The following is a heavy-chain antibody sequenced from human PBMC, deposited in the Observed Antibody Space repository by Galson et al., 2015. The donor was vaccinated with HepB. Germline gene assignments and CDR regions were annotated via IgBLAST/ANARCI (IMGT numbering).Heavy chain of an antibody. CDR2: IRSKANSYAT. J-gene: IGHJ4*02. D-gene: IGHD3-16*02. CDR3: RVITFGGVIVTDY. V-gene: IGHV3-73*01. Sequence: SLRLSCAASGFTFSGSAMHWVRQASGKGLEWVGRIRSKANSYATAYAASVKGRFTISRDDSKNTAYLQMNSLKTEDTAVYYCRVITFGGVIVTDYWGQGTLVTVSS. CDR1: GFTFSGSA.